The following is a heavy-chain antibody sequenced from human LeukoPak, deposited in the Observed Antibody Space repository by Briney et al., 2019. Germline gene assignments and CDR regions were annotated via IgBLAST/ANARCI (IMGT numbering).Heavy chain of an antibody. CDR3: XXXXXXSXXXXFDY. V-gene: IGHV3-7*01. CDR2: IKQDGSEK. Sequence: FXXXXFWXSWVRQAPGXGLXWVANIKQDGSEKXYVDSVKGRFTISRDNAKXSLYLQMNRLRAEDTAVYYCXXXXXXSXXXXFDYWGXGXLVTVSS. CDR1: FXXXXFW. J-gene: IGHJ4*02.